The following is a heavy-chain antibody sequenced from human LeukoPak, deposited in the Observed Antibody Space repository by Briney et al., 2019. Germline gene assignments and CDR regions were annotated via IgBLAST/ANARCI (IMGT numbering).Heavy chain of an antibody. CDR3: VSLDGVYYYHMDV. V-gene: IGHV3-74*03. J-gene: IGHJ6*02. CDR1: GFTFNRYW. Sequence: PGGSLRLSCAASGFTFNRYWMHWVRQAPGKGLVWVSHISPDGNSATYADSVKGRFTISRDNAKNTLYLQMNSLRAEDSAVYYCVSLDGVYYYHMDVWGQGTTVIVSS. D-gene: IGHD3/OR15-3a*01. CDR2: ISPDGNSA.